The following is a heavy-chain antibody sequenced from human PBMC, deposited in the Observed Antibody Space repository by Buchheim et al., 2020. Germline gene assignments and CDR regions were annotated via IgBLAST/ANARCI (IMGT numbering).Heavy chain of an antibody. CDR1: GGSVSSGSYY. CDR2: IYYSGST. CDR3: ARGGDGVLLWFGEPSRRVSRFDY. V-gene: IGHV4-61*01. Sequence: QVQLQESGPGLVKPSETLSLTCTVSGGSVSSGSYYWSWIRQPPGKGLEWIGYIYYSGSTNYNPSLKSRVTISVDTSKNQFSLKLSSVTAADTAVYYCARGGDGVLLWFGEPSRRVSRFDYWGQGTL. D-gene: IGHD3-10*01. J-gene: IGHJ4*02.